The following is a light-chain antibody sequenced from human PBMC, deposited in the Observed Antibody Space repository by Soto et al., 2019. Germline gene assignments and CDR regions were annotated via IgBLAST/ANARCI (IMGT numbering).Light chain of an antibody. V-gene: IGLV2-11*01. CDR2: EVS. CDR1: SSDVGAYNY. Sequence: QSVLTQPRSVSGSPGQSVTISCTGTSSDVGAYNYVSWYQQYPGKAPKVVIYEVSERPSGVPHRFSGSKSGNTASLIISGLQAEDEADYYCCSYAGSYTHVVFGGGTKVTVL. CDR3: CSYAGSYTHVV. J-gene: IGLJ2*01.